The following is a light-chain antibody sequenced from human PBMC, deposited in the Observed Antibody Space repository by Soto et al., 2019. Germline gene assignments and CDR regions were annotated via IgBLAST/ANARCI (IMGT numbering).Light chain of an antibody. Sequence: EIVVTQHQATLSFSPGETATRSCRASQIVSSYLAWYQQKPGQAPRLLISDASNRATGVPARFSGSGSGTDFTLTISSLEPEDFAVYYCQQRSNWITFGQGTRLEIK. CDR3: QQRSNWIT. J-gene: IGKJ5*01. CDR1: QIVSSY. V-gene: IGKV3-11*01. CDR2: DAS.